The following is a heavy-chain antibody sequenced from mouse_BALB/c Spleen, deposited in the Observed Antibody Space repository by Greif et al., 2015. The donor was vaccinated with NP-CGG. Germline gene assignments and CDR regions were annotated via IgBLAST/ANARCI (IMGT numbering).Heavy chain of an antibody. V-gene: IGHV1S53*02. CDR2: IYPGNGDI. CDR3: KRWRGNYDYAMDY. Sequence: QVQLQQPDAELVKPGASVKISCKASGYTFTDHAIHWVKQKPEQGLEWIGHIYPGNGDIKYNEKFKGKATLTADKSSSTAYTQLNSLTSEDSAVYFCKRWRGNYDYAMDYWGQGTSVTVSS. CDR1: GYTFTDHA. J-gene: IGHJ4*01. D-gene: IGHD2-1*01.